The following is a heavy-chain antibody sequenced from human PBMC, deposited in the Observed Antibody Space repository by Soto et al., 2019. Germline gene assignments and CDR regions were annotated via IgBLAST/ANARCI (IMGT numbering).Heavy chain of an antibody. D-gene: IGHD3-10*01. V-gene: IGHV3-11*01. CDR1: GFDFGDYY. J-gene: IGHJ6*02. Sequence: GGPLRLSCAASGFDFGDYYMSWSRLAPGKGLEWISYISDSGSPLYYADSVKGRFSISRDNVKNSVYLQMNNLRADDTALYFCARDIRGYGMDVWGQGTTVTVS. CDR2: ISDSGSPL. CDR3: ARDIRGYGMDV.